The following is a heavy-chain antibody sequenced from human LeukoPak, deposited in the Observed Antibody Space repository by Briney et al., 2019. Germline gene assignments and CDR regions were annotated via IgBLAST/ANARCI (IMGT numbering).Heavy chain of an antibody. J-gene: IGHJ5*02. Sequence: GESLKISCKASSYSFANYWIGWVRQMPGKGLEWMGIVYPAGSQTLYSPSFQGQVTISVDKSTSTAYLQWNTLKASDTAMYYCARHDSSGYYYGVGFDPWGQGTLVTVSS. CDR3: ARHDSSGYYYGVGFDP. V-gene: IGHV5-51*01. CDR2: VYPAGSQT. D-gene: IGHD3-22*01. CDR1: SYSFANYW.